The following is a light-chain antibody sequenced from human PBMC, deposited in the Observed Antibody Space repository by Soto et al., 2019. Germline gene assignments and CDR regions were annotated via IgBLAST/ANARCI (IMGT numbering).Light chain of an antibody. CDR2: EVS. CDR3: SSYTSDTFFV. V-gene: IGLV2-14*01. J-gene: IGLJ1*01. Sequence: QSALTQPASVSGSPGQSITISCTGTNSDVGGYNYVSWFQHDPGKVPKLIIYEVSSRPSGVSNRFSGSKSGNTASLTISGRQAEDEADYYCSSYTSDTFFVFGTGTKVTVL. CDR1: NSDVGGYNY.